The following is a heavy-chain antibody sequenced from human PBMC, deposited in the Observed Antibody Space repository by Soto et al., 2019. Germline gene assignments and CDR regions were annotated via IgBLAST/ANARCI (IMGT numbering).Heavy chain of an antibody. CDR2: ISAYNGNT. D-gene: IGHD3-10*01. J-gene: IGHJ2*01. CDR1: GYTFTSYG. V-gene: IGHV1-18*01. CDR3: ARANYYGSGSYPNWYFDL. Sequence: QVQLVQSGAEVKKPGASVKVSCKASGYTFTSYGISWVRQAPGQGLEWMGWISAYNGNTNYAQKLQGRVTMTTDTSTSTAYMELRSRRSDDTAVYYCARANYYGSGSYPNWYFDLWGRGTLVTVSS.